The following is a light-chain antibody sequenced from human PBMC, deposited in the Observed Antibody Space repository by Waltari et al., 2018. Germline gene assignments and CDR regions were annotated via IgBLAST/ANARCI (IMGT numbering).Light chain of an antibody. CDR1: SSDVGGYNY. Sequence: QSALTQPASVSGSPGQSITISCTGTSSDVGGYNYVSWYQQHPGKAPNPMIYEVSNRPSGVSNRFSGPKSGNTASLTISGLQAEDEADYYCSSYTSSSTPYVFGTGTKVTVL. CDR2: EVS. V-gene: IGLV2-14*01. CDR3: SSYTSSSTPYV. J-gene: IGLJ1*01.